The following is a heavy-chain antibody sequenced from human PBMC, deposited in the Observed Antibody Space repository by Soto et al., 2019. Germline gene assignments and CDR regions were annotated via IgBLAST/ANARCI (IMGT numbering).Heavy chain of an antibody. CDR1: GGSFSGYY. J-gene: IGHJ4*02. CDR2: INHSGST. Sequence: QVQLQQWGAGLLKPSETLSLTCAVYGGSFSGYYWSWIRQPPGKGLEWIGEINHSGSTNYNPSLKIRXXIXVXXSKNQFSLKLSSVTAADTAVYYCARDRYQLGPIDYWGQGTLVTVSS. V-gene: IGHV4-34*01. D-gene: IGHD2-2*01. CDR3: ARDRYQLGPIDY.